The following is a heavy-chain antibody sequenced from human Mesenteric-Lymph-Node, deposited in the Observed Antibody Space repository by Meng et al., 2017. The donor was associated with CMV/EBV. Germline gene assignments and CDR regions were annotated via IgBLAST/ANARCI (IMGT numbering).Heavy chain of an antibody. V-gene: IGHV1-46*01. CDR3: ATNHNYYGMDV. Sequence: ASVKVSCKASGYIFTSYYMHWVRQTPGQGLEWMGIINPSGGSTSYAQKFQGRVTMTRDTSTSTVYMELTSLRSEDTAVYYCATNHNYYGMDVWGQGTTVTVSS. CDR1: GYIFTSYY. J-gene: IGHJ6*02. CDR2: INPSGGST.